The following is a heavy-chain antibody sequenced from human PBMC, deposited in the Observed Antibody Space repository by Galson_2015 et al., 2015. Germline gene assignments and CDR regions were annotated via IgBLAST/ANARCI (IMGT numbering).Heavy chain of an antibody. D-gene: IGHD6-6*01. Sequence: SCKASGYTFTGYYMLWVRQAPGKGLEWVSSISSSSSYIYYADSVKGRFTISRDNAKNSLYLQMNSLRAEDTAVYYCASGGSSSGYYFDYWGQGTLVTVSS. CDR1: GYTFTGYY. V-gene: IGHV3-21*01. J-gene: IGHJ4*02. CDR3: ASGGSSSGYYFDY. CDR2: ISSSSSYI.